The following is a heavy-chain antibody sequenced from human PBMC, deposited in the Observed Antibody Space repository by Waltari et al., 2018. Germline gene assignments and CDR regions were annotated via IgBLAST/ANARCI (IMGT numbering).Heavy chain of an antibody. V-gene: IGHV3-7*01. CDR2: IKQDGSEK. Sequence: EVQLVESGGGLVQPGGSLRLSCAASGFTFSSYWMSWVRQAPGKGLEWVANIKQDGSEKYYVDSVKGRFTISRDNAKNSLYLQMNSLRAEDTAVYYCARYYYDSSGFCHFDYWGQGTLVTVSS. CDR1: GFTFSSYW. CDR3: ARYYYDSSGFCHFDY. D-gene: IGHD3-22*01. J-gene: IGHJ4*02.